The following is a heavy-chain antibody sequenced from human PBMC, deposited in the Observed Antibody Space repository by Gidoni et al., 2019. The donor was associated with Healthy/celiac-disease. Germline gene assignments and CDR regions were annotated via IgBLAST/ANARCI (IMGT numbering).Heavy chain of an antibody. CDR1: GYSISSGYY. CDR3: ARDPPRTVTRNYFDY. J-gene: IGHJ4*02. CDR2: IYHSGST. Sequence: QVQLQESGPGLVKPSETLSLTCTVSGYSISSGYYWGWIRQPPGKGLEWIGSIYHSGSTYYNPSLKSRVTISVDTSKNQFSLKLSSVTAADTAVYYCARDPPRTVTRNYFDYWGQGTLVTVSS. D-gene: IGHD4-17*01. V-gene: IGHV4-38-2*02.